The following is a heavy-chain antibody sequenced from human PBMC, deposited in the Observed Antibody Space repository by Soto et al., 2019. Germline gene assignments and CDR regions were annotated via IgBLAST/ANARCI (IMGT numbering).Heavy chain of an antibody. Sequence: PSETLSLTCAVSGASLSSGENYWSWIRQPPGKDLEWIGYISYTGSTHYNPSVRGRVTISMDTSKNHFSLKLSSVTAADTAVYYCARGGYGDPDYYYYGMDVWGQGTTVTVSS. J-gene: IGHJ6*02. CDR1: GASLSSGENY. CDR2: ISYTGST. CDR3: ARGGYGDPDYYYYGMDV. V-gene: IGHV4-30-4*01. D-gene: IGHD4-17*01.